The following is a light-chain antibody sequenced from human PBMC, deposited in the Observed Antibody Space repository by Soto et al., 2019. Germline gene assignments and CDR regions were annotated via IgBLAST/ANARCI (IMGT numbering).Light chain of an antibody. CDR3: LLSFGGAYV. Sequence: QAVVTQEPSLTVSPGGRVTLTCASITGAVTSGHYPNWFQQKPGQAPRALLYSTSSKHSWTPARFSGSLLGDKAALTLSGVQPEYEAEYFCLLSFGGAYVFGTGTKLTV. CDR1: TGAVTSGHY. CDR2: STS. V-gene: IGLV7-43*01. J-gene: IGLJ1*01.